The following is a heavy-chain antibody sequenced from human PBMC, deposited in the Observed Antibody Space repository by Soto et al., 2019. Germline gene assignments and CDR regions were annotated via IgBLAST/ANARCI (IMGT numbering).Heavy chain of an antibody. CDR2: ISSSSSTI. D-gene: IGHD3-3*01. J-gene: IGHJ1*01. CDR3: ASGYYDFWSGYYTGYFQH. CDR1: GFTFSSYS. V-gene: IGHV3-48*02. Sequence: GGSLRLSCAASGFTFSSYSMNWVRQAPGKGLEWVSYISSSSSTIYYADSVKGRFTISRDNAKNSLYLQMNSLRDEDTAVDYCASGYYDFWSGYYTGYFQHWGQGTLVTVSS.